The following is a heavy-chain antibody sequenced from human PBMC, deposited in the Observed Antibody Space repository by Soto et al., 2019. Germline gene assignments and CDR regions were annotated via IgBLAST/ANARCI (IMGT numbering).Heavy chain of an antibody. Sequence: GGSLRLSCAASGFTFSSYGMHWVRQAPGKGLEWVAVIWYDGSNKYYADSVKGRFTISRDNSKNTLYLQMNSLRAEDTAVYYCARGPHFDWFRYYYHYYGMDVWGQGTTVTVSS. CDR2: IWYDGSNK. V-gene: IGHV3-33*01. CDR3: ARGPHFDWFRYYYHYYGMDV. D-gene: IGHD3-9*01. CDR1: GFTFSSYG. J-gene: IGHJ6*02.